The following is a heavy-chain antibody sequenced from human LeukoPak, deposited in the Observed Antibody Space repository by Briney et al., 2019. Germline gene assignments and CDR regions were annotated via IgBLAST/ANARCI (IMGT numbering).Heavy chain of an antibody. Sequence: GGSLRLSCAASGFTFSDFGMHWVRQAPGKGLEWVTYIQYDVAYKFYADSLKGRFTISRDNSKNTLYLLMNSLRPEDTAVYYCAREMGGKQLLKNFDFWGQGTQVTVSS. CDR3: AREMGGKQLLKNFDF. CDR1: GFTFSDFG. V-gene: IGHV3-30*02. J-gene: IGHJ4*02. D-gene: IGHD2-2*01. CDR2: IQYDVAYK.